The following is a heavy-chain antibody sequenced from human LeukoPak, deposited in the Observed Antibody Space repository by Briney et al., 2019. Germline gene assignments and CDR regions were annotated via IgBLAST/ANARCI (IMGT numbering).Heavy chain of an antibody. CDR1: GDSVSSNTAA. V-gene: IGHV6-1*01. CDR3: ARKNNWNNFYYHGMDV. Sequence: SQTLSLTCAISGDSVSSNTAAWNWIRQSPSRGLEWLGRTYYRSKWSNDYAVSVKSRITIHPDTSKNQFSLQLNPVTPEDTGVYYCARKNNWNNFYYHGMDVWGQGTTVTVSS. CDR2: TYYRSKWSN. D-gene: IGHD1-1*01. J-gene: IGHJ6*02.